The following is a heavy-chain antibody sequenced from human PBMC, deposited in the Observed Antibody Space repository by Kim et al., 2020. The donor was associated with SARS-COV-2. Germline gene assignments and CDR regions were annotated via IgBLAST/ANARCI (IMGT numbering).Heavy chain of an antibody. D-gene: IGHD1-26*01. Sequence: GGSLRLSCAASGFTFSSYSMNWVRQAPGKGLEWVSSISSSSSYIYYADSVKGRFTISRDNAKNSLYLQMNSLRAEDTAVYYCARVPAYSGSSAGWGQGTLVTVSS. CDR2: ISSSSSYI. V-gene: IGHV3-21*01. J-gene: IGHJ4*02. CDR1: GFTFSSYS. CDR3: ARVPAYSGSSAG.